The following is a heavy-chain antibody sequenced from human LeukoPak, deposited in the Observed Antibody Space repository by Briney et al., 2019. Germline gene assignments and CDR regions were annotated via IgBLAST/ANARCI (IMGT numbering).Heavy chain of an antibody. J-gene: IGHJ4*02. Sequence: ASVKVSCKASGYTFTGYYMHWVRQAPGQGLEWMGWINPNSGGTNYAQKFQGRVTMTRDTSISTAYMELSRLRPDDTAVYYCARGTSSIAVDFYWGQGTLVTVSS. V-gene: IGHV1-2*02. CDR3: ARGTSSIAVDFY. CDR2: INPNSGGT. D-gene: IGHD6-19*01. CDR1: GYTFTGYY.